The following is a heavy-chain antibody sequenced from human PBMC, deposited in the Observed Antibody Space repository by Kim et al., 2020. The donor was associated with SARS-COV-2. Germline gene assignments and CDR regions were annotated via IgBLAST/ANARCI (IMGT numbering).Heavy chain of an antibody. CDR3: ARDGLSAFDI. CDR2: ST. Sequence: STYYNPPLKSRVTISVDTSKNQFSLKLSSVTAADTAVYYCARDGLSAFDIWGQGTMVTVSS. J-gene: IGHJ3*02. V-gene: IGHV4-31*02. D-gene: IGHD3-10*01.